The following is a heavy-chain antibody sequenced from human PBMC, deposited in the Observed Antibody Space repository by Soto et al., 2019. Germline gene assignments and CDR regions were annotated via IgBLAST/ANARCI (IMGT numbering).Heavy chain of an antibody. CDR1: GDSVSSNSAA. CDR2: TYYRSKWYN. V-gene: IGHV6-1*01. Sequence: LSLTCAISGDSVSSNSAAWNWIRQSPSGGLEWLGRTYYRSKWYNDYAVSVKSRITINPDTSKNQFSLQLNSVTPEDTAVYYCARGVYSYGSYYFDYWGQGTLVTVSS. CDR3: ARGVYSYGSYYFDY. J-gene: IGHJ4*02. D-gene: IGHD5-18*01.